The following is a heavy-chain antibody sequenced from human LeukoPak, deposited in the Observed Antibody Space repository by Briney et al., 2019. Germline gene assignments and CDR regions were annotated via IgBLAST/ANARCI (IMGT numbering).Heavy chain of an antibody. V-gene: IGHV4-38-2*02. CDR1: GYSISSGYY. J-gene: IGHJ4*02. CDR3: ARDLPAAMTYFDY. CDR2: IYHSGST. D-gene: IGHD5-18*01. Sequence: PSETLSLTCTVSGYSISSGYYWGWIRQPPGKGLEWIGSIYHSGSTYYNPSLKSRVTISVDTSKNQFSLKLSSVTAADTAVYYCARDLPAAMTYFDYWGQGTLVTVSS.